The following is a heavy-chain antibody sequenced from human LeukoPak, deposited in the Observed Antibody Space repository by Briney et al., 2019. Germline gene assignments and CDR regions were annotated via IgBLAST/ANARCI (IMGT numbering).Heavy chain of an antibody. Sequence: PGRSLRLSCAASGFTFSSYGVHWVRQAPGKGLEWVAVIWYDGSNKYYADSVKGRFTISRDNSKNTLYLQMNSLRAEDTAVYYCARSNYDFWSGEDAFDIWGQGTMVTVSS. J-gene: IGHJ3*02. V-gene: IGHV3-33*01. CDR1: GFTFSSYG. D-gene: IGHD3-3*01. CDR3: ARSNYDFWSGEDAFDI. CDR2: IWYDGSNK.